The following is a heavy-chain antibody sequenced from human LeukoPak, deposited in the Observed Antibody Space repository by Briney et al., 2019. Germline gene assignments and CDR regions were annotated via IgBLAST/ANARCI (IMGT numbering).Heavy chain of an antibody. J-gene: IGHJ4*02. Sequence: SQTLSPTCAVSGGSISSGGYSWSWIRQPPGKGLEWIGYIYHSGSTYYNPSLKSRVTISVDTSKNQFSLKLSSVTAADTAVYYCARHCSGGSCYSGFDYWGQGTLVTVSS. CDR3: ARHCSGGSCYSGFDY. V-gene: IGHV4-30-2*05. CDR1: GGSISSGGYS. D-gene: IGHD2-15*01. CDR2: IYHSGST.